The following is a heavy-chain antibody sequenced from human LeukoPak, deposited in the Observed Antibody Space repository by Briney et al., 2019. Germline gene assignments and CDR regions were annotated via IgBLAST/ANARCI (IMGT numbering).Heavy chain of an antibody. Sequence: GGSLRLSCAASGFTFSDYNMRWIRQAPGKGLEWVSAISRSGSTKYYADSVKGRFTISRDNAKNSLFLQMNSLRAEDTAVYYCARVLRYCSGGNCYSGGLGYMDVWGKGTTVTISS. CDR1: GFTFSDYN. CDR2: ISRSGSTK. D-gene: IGHD2-15*01. CDR3: ARVLRYCSGGNCYSGGLGYMDV. J-gene: IGHJ6*03. V-gene: IGHV3-11*01.